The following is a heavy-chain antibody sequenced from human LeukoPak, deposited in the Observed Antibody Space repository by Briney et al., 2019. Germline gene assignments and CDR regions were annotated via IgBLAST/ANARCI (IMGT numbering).Heavy chain of an antibody. CDR1: GDSISSYY. CDR2: INYSGSA. CDR3: ARQPGDSSGWYIHYGMDV. Sequence: SETLSLTCNDSGDSISSYYWSWIRQSPGKGLEWIEYINYSGSANYNPSLKSRVTMSVDTSKNQFSLKLSSVTAADTAVYYCARQPGDSSGWYIHYGMDVWGQGTTVTVSS. J-gene: IGHJ6*02. V-gene: IGHV4-59*08. D-gene: IGHD6-19*01.